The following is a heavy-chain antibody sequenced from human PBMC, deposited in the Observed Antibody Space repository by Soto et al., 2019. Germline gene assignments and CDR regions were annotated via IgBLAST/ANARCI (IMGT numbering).Heavy chain of an antibody. D-gene: IGHD3-10*01. J-gene: IGHJ4*02. Sequence: QVQLVQSGAEVKKPGASVKVSCKASGYTFINYAFSWVRQAPGQGLEWMGWISAYNGNTNYAQKLQGRVTMTTDTSTSTAYIELRSLRSDDTAVYYCARGWYGEFMYYFDYWGQGTLVTVSS. CDR2: ISAYNGNT. CDR3: ARGWYGEFMYYFDY. CDR1: GYTFINYA. V-gene: IGHV1-18*01.